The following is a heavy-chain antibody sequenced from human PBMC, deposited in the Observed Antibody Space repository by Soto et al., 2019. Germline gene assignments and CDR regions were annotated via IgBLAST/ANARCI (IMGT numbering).Heavy chain of an antibody. Sequence: GGSLRLSFAASGFTFSSYGMHGVRQAPGKGLEWVAVIWYDGSNKYYADSVKGRFTISRENSMTTLYLQMNSLRAEDTAVYYCAREGGHSSGYYYWFDPWGQGPLVTVSS. D-gene: IGHD3-22*01. CDR1: GFTFSSYG. CDR2: IWYDGSNK. V-gene: IGHV3-33*01. CDR3: AREGGHSSGYYYWFDP. J-gene: IGHJ5*02.